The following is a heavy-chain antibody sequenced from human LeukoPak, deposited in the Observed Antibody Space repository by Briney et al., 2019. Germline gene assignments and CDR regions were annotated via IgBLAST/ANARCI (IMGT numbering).Heavy chain of an antibody. J-gene: IGHJ5*02. V-gene: IGHV1-8*01. D-gene: IGHD3-10*01. Sequence: ASVKVSCKASGYTFTSYDINWVRQATGQGLEWMGWMNPNSGNTGYAQKFQGRVTMTRNTSISTAYMELSSLRSEDTAVYYCATVHLVRGVIITANWFDPWGQGTLVTVSS. CDR2: MNPNSGNT. CDR1: GYTFTSYD. CDR3: ATVHLVRGVIITANWFDP.